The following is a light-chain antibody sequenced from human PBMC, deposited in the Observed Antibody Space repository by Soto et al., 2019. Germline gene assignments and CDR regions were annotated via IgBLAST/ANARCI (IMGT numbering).Light chain of an antibody. CDR3: CSFAGSYSYA. CDR2: EVS. J-gene: IGLJ1*01. CDR1: SSDVGGYNY. V-gene: IGLV2-14*01. Sequence: QSALAQPASVSGSPGQSITISCTGTSSDVGGYNYVSWYQQHPGKAPKLMIYEVSNRPSGVSNRFSGSKSGNTASLTISGLQAEGEADYSCCSFAGSYSYAFGTGTKVTVL.